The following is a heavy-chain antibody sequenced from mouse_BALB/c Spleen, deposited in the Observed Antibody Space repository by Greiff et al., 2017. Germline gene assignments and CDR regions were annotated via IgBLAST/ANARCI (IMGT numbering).Heavy chain of an antibody. J-gene: IGHJ3*01. CDR3: ARGMITAVAY. Sequence: QVQLKQSGAELAKPGASVKMSCKASGYTFTSYWMHWVKQRPGQGLEWIGYINPSTGYTEYNQKFKDKATLTADKSSSTAYMQLSSLTSEDSAVYYCARGMITAVAYWDQGTLVTVSA. V-gene: IGHV1-7*01. CDR1: GYTFTSYW. CDR2: INPSTGYT. D-gene: IGHD2-4*01.